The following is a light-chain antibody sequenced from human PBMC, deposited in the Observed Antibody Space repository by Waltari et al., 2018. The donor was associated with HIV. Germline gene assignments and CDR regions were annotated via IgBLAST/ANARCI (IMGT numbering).Light chain of an antibody. Sequence: QSVLTQPPSVSGAPGQRVTIPRTGRRSNIGAGYDVHWYQQLPGTAPKLLIYGNSNRPSGVPDRFSGSKSGTSASLAITGLQAEDEADYYCQSYDSSLSGVVFGGGTKLTVL. CDR1: RSNIGAGYD. V-gene: IGLV1-40*01. CDR3: QSYDSSLSGVV. J-gene: IGLJ2*01. CDR2: GNS.